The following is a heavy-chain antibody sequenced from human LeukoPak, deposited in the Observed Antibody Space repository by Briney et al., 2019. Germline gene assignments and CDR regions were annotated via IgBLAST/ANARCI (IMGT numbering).Heavy chain of an antibody. D-gene: IGHD2-21*02. J-gene: IGHJ4*02. Sequence: PSETLSLTCAVYGGSFSGYYWSWIRQPPGKGLEWIGEINHSGSTNYNPSLKSRVTISVDRSKNQFSLKLSSVTAADTAVYYCARALGVCGGDCYHLDWGQGTLVTVSS. CDR1: GGSFSGYY. CDR3: ARALGVCGGDCYHLD. V-gene: IGHV4-34*01. CDR2: INHSGST.